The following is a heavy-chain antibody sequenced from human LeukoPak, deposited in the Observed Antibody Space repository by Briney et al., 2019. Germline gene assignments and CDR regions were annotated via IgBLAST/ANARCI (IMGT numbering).Heavy chain of an antibody. V-gene: IGHV1-2*02. CDR2: INPNSGGT. Sequence: ASVKVSCKASGYTFTGYYMHWVRQAPGQGLEWMGWINPNSGGTNYAQKFQGRVTMTRDTSISTAYMELSRLRSDDTAVYYYARGGATVTTYPYYYYGMDVWGQGTTVTVSS. D-gene: IGHD4-11*01. CDR3: ARGGATVTTYPYYYYGMDV. J-gene: IGHJ6*02. CDR1: GYTFTGYY.